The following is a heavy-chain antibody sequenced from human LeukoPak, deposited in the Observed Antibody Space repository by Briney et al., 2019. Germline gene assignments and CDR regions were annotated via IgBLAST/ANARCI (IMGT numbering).Heavy chain of an antibody. J-gene: IGHJ4*02. D-gene: IGHD6-19*01. CDR2: ISSSGSTI. CDR3: ARAGELGSGWYFDC. V-gene: IGHV3-48*03. CDR1: VFTFSSYE. Sequence: PGGSLRLSCAASVFTFSSYEMNWVRQAPGKGLEWVSYISSSGSTIYYADSVKGRFTISRDNAKNSLYLQMNSLRAEDTAVYYCARAGELGSGWYFDCWGQGTLVTVSS.